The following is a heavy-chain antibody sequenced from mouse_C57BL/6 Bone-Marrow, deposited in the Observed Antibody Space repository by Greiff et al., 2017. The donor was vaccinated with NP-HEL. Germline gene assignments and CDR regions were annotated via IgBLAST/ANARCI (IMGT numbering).Heavy chain of an antibody. CDR3: ARDRASTGTRGIDY. V-gene: IGHV1-7*01. Sequence: VKLVESGAELAKPGASVKLSCKASGYTFTSYWMHWVKQRPGQGLEWIGYINPSSGYTKYNQKFKDKATLTADTSSSTAYMQLSSLTYEDSAVFVCARDRASTGTRGIDYWGQGTSVTVSS. CDR1: GYTFTSYW. D-gene: IGHD4-1*02. CDR2: INPSSGYT. J-gene: IGHJ4*01.